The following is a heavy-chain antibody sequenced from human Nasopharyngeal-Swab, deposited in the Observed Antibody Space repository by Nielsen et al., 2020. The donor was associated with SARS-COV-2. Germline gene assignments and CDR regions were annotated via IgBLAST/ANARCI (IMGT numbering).Heavy chain of an antibody. Sequence: ASVKVSCKASGYTFTSYYMHWVRQAPGQGLEWMGIINPSGGSTSYAQKFQGRVTMTTDTSTSTAYMELRSLRSDDTAVYYCARSSPFGVVIRDIDYWGQGTLVTVSS. J-gene: IGHJ4*02. V-gene: IGHV1-46*01. D-gene: IGHD3-3*01. CDR3: ARSSPFGVVIRDIDY. CDR2: INPSGGST. CDR1: GYTFTSYY.